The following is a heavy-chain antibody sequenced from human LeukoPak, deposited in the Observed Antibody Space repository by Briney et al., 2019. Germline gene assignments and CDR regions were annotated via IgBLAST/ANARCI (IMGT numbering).Heavy chain of an antibody. J-gene: IGHJ4*02. V-gene: IGHV4-38-2*02. D-gene: IGHD2-2*01. CDR1: GYSIGTWYY. Sequence: SETLSLTCTVSGYSIGTWYYWGWIRQPPGKGLEWIGSIYYSGSTYYNPSLKSRVTISVDTSKNQFSLKLSSVTAADTAVYYCATSTSRAEFDYWGQGTLVTVSS. CDR3: ATSTSRAEFDY. CDR2: IYYSGST.